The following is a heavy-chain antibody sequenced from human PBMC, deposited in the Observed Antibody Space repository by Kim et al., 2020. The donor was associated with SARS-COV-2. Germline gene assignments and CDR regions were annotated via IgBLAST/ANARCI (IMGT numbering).Heavy chain of an antibody. V-gene: IGHV7-4-1*02. D-gene: IGHD5-18*01. Sequence: TYAQGFTGRFVFSLDTSVSTAYLPINSLKAEDTAVYYCAGVDSYGLVFDYWGQGTLVTVSP. J-gene: IGHJ4*02. CDR3: AGVDSYGLVFDY.